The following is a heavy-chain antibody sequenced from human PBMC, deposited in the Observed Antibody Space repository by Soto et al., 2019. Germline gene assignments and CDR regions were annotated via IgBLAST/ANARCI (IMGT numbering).Heavy chain of an antibody. CDR2: ISSSSSYI. V-gene: IGHV3-21*01. CDR3: ARVGGYYYYYMDV. CDR1: GFTFSSYS. Sequence: EVQLVESGGGLVKPGGSLRLSCAASGFTFSSYSMNWVRQAPGKGLEWVSSISSSSSYIYYADSVKDRFTISRDNAKHSLYLQMNSLRAEDTAVYYCARVGGYYYYYMDVWGKGTAVTVSS. D-gene: IGHD2-15*01. J-gene: IGHJ6*03.